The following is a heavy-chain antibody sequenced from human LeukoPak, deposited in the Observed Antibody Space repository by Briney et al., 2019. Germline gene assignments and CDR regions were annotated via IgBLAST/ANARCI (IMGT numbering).Heavy chain of an antibody. CDR1: GFTFSSSA. D-gene: IGHD2-15*01. J-gene: IGHJ4*02. Sequence: GGSLRLSCAASGFTFSSSAMSWVRQVPGKGQEWVSGISASGGSTSYADSVRGRFTISRDNSKNTLYLQMNSLRAEDTAVYYCVHCSGGSCRAQFDYWGQGTLVTVSS. V-gene: IGHV3-23*01. CDR3: VHCSGGSCRAQFDY. CDR2: ISASGGST.